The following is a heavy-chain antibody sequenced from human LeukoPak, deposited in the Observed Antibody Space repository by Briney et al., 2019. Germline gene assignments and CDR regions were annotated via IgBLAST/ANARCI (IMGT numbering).Heavy chain of an antibody. Sequence: SETLSLTCAVSGGSISSGGYSWSWIRQPPGKGLEWIGYIYYSGSTYYNPSLKSRATISVDTSKNQFSLKLSSVTAADTAVYYCARARGTTVTPYYYYYYMDVWGKGTTVTVSS. CDR2: IYYSGST. D-gene: IGHD4-17*01. CDR1: GGSISSGGYS. CDR3: ARARGTTVTPYYYYYYMDV. J-gene: IGHJ6*03. V-gene: IGHV4-30-4*07.